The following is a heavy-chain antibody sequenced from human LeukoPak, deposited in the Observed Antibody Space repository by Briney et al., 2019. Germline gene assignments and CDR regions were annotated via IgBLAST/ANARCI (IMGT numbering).Heavy chain of an antibody. J-gene: IGHJ4*02. D-gene: IGHD5-12*01. CDR1: GFTFSSYE. CDR3: ARDRMGFGSGYDPMY. CDR2: ISSSGSTI. Sequence: GGSLRLSCAASGFTFSSYEMNWVRQAPGKGLEWVSYISSSGSTIYYADSVKGRFTISRDNAKNSLYLQMNSLRAEDTAVYYCARDRMGFGSGYDPMYWGQGTLVTVSS. V-gene: IGHV3-48*03.